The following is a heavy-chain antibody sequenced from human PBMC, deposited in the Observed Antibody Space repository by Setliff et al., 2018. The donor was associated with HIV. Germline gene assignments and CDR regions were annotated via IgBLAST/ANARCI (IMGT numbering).Heavy chain of an antibody. D-gene: IGHD3-16*01. CDR1: GGSISSGSYY. V-gene: IGHV4-39*07. Sequence: SETLSLTCTVSGGSISSGSYYWSWIRQPAGKGLEWIGRIYYSGSTYYNPSLKSRITISVDTSKNQFSLKLKSVTAADTAVYYCVRLNTFILYTDYWGQGILVTVSS. CDR2: IYYSGST. CDR3: VRLNTFILYTDY. J-gene: IGHJ4*02.